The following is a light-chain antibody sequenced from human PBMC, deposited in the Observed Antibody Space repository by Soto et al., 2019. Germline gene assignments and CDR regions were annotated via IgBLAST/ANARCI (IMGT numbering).Light chain of an antibody. V-gene: IGKV1-39*01. CDR2: GTS. CDR3: KQSYTTPWT. CDR1: QSIGTH. J-gene: IGKJ1*01. Sequence: DIQMTQSPSSLSASVGDRVSITCRASQSIGTHLNWYQQKPGNGHNLLVFGTSSLQSGVQSRFSGSGSGTDFTLTIRSLQPEDFATYFCKQSYTTPWTFGQGTKVDIK.